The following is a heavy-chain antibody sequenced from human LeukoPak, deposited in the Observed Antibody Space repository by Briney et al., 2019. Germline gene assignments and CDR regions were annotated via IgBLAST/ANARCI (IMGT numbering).Heavy chain of an antibody. CDR3: AKDLGELIPFDI. J-gene: IGHJ3*02. V-gene: IGHV3-30*02. Sequence: QPGGSLRLSCAASGFTFSSYGMHWVRQAPGKGLEWVAFIRYDGSNKYYADSVKGRFTISRDNSKNTLYLQMNSLRAEDTAVYYCAKDLGELIPFDIWGQGTMVTASS. D-gene: IGHD3-10*01. CDR2: IRYDGSNK. CDR1: GFTFSSYG.